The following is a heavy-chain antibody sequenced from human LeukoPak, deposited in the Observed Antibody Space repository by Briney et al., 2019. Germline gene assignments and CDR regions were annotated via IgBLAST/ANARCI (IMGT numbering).Heavy chain of an antibody. J-gene: IGHJ4*02. CDR1: GYTFISDD. CDR2: MNPNSGIT. CDR3: ATTRRNKPP. V-gene: IGHV1-8*01. Sequence: ASVKVSCKASGYTFISDDINWVRQATGQGLEWVGYMNPNSGITGYAQKFQGRVTMTWNTAISTAYMELSSLTSEDTAVYYCATTRRNKPPWGQGTLVTVSS.